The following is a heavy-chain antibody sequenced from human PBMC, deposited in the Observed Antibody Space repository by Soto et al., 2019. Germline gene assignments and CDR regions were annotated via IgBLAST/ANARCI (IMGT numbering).Heavy chain of an antibody. Sequence: QVQLVQSGAEVKKPGASVKVSCKASGYTFTSYYMHWVRQAPGQGLEWMGIIYPSGGSTSYAQKFQGRVTMTRDTSTSTVYMELSGLRSEDTAVYYCAREATLLITGTTGWFDPWGQGTLVTVSS. CDR2: IYPSGGST. V-gene: IGHV1-46*01. CDR1: GYTFTSYY. CDR3: AREATLLITGTTGWFDP. J-gene: IGHJ5*02. D-gene: IGHD1-20*01.